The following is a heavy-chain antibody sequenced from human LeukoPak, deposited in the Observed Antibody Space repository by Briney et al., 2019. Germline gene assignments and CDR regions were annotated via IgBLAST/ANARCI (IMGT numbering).Heavy chain of an antibody. CDR1: GYSISSGYY. D-gene: IGHD2-21*02. J-gene: IGHJ3*02. V-gene: IGHV4-38-2*02. CDR3: ARGRFVVVTAMDAFDI. Sequence: SETLSLTCTVSGYSISSGYYWGWIRQPPGKGLEWIGSIYHSGSTYYNPSLKSRVTISVDTSKNQFPLKLSSVTAADTAVYYCARGRFVVVTAMDAFDIWGQGTMVTVSS. CDR2: IYHSGST.